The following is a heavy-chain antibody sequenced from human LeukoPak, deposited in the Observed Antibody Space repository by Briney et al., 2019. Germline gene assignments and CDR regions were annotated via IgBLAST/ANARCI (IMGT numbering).Heavy chain of an antibody. Sequence: GGSLRLSCAASGFTFSSYSMNWVRQAPGKGLEWVSSISSSSSYIYYADSVKGRFTISRDNSKNTLYLQMNSLRAEDTAVYYCAKSRGGFKESNDFWGQGTLVTVSS. J-gene: IGHJ4*02. CDR3: AKSRGGFKESNDF. V-gene: IGHV3-21*01. CDR1: GFTFSSYS. D-gene: IGHD2/OR15-2a*01. CDR2: ISSSSSYI.